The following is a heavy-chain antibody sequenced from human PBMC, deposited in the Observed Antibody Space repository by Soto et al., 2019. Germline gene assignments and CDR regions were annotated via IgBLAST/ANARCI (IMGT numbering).Heavy chain of an antibody. J-gene: IGHJ4*02. CDR1: GFTFTRYW. CDR2: IKQDGSEK. Sequence: TGGSLRLSCAASGFTFTRYWMSWVRQAPGKGLEWVANIKQDGSEKYYVDSVKGRFTIPRDNAKNSLYLQMNSLRVEDTAVYYCARSPYFFRGPLDYWGQGTLVTVSS. V-gene: IGHV3-7*03. CDR3: ARSPYFFRGPLDY. D-gene: IGHD3-9*01.